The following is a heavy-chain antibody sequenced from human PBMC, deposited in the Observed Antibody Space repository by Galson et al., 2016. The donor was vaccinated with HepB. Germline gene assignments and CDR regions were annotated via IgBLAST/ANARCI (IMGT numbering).Heavy chain of an antibody. V-gene: IGHV2-5*02. CDR1: GLSLSTSGVA. CDR3: AHNGFMGFGNRAFAI. D-gene: IGHD3-10*01. CDR2: IFWDDDK. J-gene: IGHJ3*02. Sequence: PALVKPTQTLTLTCTFSGLSLSTSGVAVGWIRQPPGKALEWLALIFWDDDKRYSPSLKSRLTITKDTSKNQVVLTMTNMDPVDPATYYCAHNGFMGFGNRAFAIWGQGTMVTVSS.